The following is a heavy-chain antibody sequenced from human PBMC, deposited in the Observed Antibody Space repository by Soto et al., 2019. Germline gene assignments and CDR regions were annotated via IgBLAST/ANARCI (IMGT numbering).Heavy chain of an antibody. D-gene: IGHD3-16*01. J-gene: IGHJ4*02. Sequence: QVQLQESGPGLVKPSETLSLTCTVSGGSISSYYWSWIRQPPGKGLEWIGYIYYRESTNYNPSLKSRVTISVDTSKNQFSLKLSSVTAADTAVYYCARGKTTGEIDYWGQGTLVTVSS. CDR3: ARGKTTGEIDY. V-gene: IGHV4-59*01. CDR1: GGSISSYY. CDR2: IYYREST.